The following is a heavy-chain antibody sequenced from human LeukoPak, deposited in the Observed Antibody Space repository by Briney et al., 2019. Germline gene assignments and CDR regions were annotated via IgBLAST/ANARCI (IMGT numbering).Heavy chain of an antibody. CDR1: GDSISSDIYS. D-gene: IGHD1-26*01. Sequence: SETLSLTCTVSGDSISSDIYSWGWIRQPPGKGLEWIGTIYYGGSTYYNPSLKSRVTTSVDTSKNQFSLRLSSVTAADTAVYYCARLYSGSYYERDYWGQGPWSPSPQ. J-gene: IGHJ4*02. V-gene: IGHV4-39*01. CDR2: IYYGGST. CDR3: ARLYSGSYYERDY.